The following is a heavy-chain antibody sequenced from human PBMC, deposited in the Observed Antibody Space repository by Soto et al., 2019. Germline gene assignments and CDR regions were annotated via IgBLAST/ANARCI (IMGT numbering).Heavy chain of an antibody. J-gene: IGHJ6*02. CDR1: GYSFTSYW. V-gene: IGHV5-51*01. Sequence: GESLKISCKGSGYSFTSYWIGWVRQMPGKGLEWMGIIYPGDSDTRYSPSFQGQVTISADKSISTAYLQWSTMKASDTAMYYCAVYSSSSGCYYGMGVWDQGTRGTVSS. CDR3: AVYSSSSGCYYGMGV. CDR2: IYPGDSDT. D-gene: IGHD6-6*01.